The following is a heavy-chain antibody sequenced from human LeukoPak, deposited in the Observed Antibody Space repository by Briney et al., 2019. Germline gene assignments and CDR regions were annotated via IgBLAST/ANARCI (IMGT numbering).Heavy chain of an antibody. CDR3: ARGIPEIVATITPHFFDY. CDR1: GFTFSSYS. D-gene: IGHD5-12*01. J-gene: IGHJ4*02. V-gene: IGHV3-21*01. CDR2: ISSSSSYI. Sequence: GGPLRLSCAASGFTFSSYSMNWVRQAPGKGLEWVSSISSSSSYIYYADSVKGRFTISRDNAKNSLYLQMNSLRAEDTAVYYCARGIPEIVATITPHFFDYWGQGTLVTVSS.